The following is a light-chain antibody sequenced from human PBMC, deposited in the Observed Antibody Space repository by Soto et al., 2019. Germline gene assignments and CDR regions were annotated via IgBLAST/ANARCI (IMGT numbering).Light chain of an antibody. V-gene: IGLV2-23*01. J-gene: IGLJ2*01. CDR1: SSDVGNYNL. Sequence: QSAVTQPASVSGSPGQSITISCTGTSSDVGNYNLVSWYQQYPGKAPNLMIYEGGKRPTGVSNRFSGSKSGNTASLTISGLQAEDEADYYCCSFALRSTLIFGGGTKLTVL. CDR2: EGG. CDR3: CSFALRSTLI.